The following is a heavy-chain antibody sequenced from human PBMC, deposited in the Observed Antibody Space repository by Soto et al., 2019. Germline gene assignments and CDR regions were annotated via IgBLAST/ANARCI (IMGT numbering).Heavy chain of an antibody. CDR1: GFTFSSYA. CDR3: ARDRKEQYYDFWSGPKGWFDP. D-gene: IGHD3-3*01. J-gene: IGHJ5*02. CDR2: ISYDGSNK. V-gene: IGHV3-30-3*01. Sequence: QVQLVESGGGVVQPGRSLRLSCAASGFTFSSYAMHWVRQAPGKGLEWVAVISYDGSNKYYADSVKGRFTISRDNSKNTLYLQMNSLRAEDTAVYYCARDRKEQYYDFWSGPKGWFDPWGQGTLVTVSS.